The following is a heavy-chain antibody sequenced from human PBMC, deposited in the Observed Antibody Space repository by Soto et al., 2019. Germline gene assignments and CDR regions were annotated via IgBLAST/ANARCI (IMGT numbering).Heavy chain of an antibody. CDR2: LSTSSDYL. CDR1: GFTSSDYS. D-gene: IGHD6-6*01. V-gene: IGHV3-21*01. J-gene: IGHJ6*02. CDR3: ARDRSTIAALVWSDGMDV. Sequence: EVQLVESGGGLVKPGGSLRLSCVASGFTSSDYSMNWVRQAPGKGLEWVSSLSTSSDYLYYADSVRGRFTISRDNAKNSLYLQMNSLRAEDTAVYYCARDRSTIAALVWSDGMDVGGQGTTVTVSS.